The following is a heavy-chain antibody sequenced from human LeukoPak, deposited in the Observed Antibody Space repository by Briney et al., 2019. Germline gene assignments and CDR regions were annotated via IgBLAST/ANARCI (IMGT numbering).Heavy chain of an antibody. CDR2: IYYSGST. CDR3: ARHTDIAPLSSLKY. CDR1: GGSISSYY. Sequence: SETLSLTCTVSGGSISSYYWSWIRQTPRKGLEGVADIYYSGSTNYNHSLKSRATISVDTSKNQLSLKLSSVTAADTAVYYCARHTDIAPLSSLKYWGQGTLVTVSS. D-gene: IGHD6-13*01. V-gene: IGHV4-59*08. J-gene: IGHJ4*02.